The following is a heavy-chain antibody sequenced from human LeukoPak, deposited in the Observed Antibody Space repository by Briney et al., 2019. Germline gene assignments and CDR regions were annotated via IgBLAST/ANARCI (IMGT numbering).Heavy chain of an antibody. CDR1: GFTFSSYG. V-gene: IGHV3-23*01. D-gene: IGHD3-9*01. CDR2: ISGSGGST. CDR3: AKDLRLRYFTY. Sequence: GGTLRLSCAASGFTFSSYGMSWVRQAPGKGPEWVSTISGSGGSTYYADSVKGRFTISRDNSKNTLYLQMNSLRAEDTAVYHCAKDLRLRYFTYWGQGTLVTVSS. J-gene: IGHJ4*02.